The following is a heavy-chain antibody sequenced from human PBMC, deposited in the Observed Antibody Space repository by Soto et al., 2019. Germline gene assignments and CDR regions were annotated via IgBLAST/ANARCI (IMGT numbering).Heavy chain of an antibody. CDR3: ARGGYYDRSTLDTFDI. CDR1: GFTFSSYS. D-gene: IGHD3-22*01. CDR2: ISSSSSTI. V-gene: IGHV3-48*02. J-gene: IGHJ3*02. Sequence: PGGSLRLSCAASGFTFSSYSMNWVRQAPGKGLEWVSYISSSSSTIYYADSVKGRFTTSRDNAKKSLYLLMNSLRDEDTAVYYCARGGYYDRSTLDTFDIWGQGTMVTVSS.